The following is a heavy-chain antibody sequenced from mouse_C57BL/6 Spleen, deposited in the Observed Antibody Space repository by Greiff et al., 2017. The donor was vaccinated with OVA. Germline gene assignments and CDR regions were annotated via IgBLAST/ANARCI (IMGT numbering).Heavy chain of an antibody. D-gene: IGHD2-3*01. Sequence: EVKVVESEGGLVQPGSSMKLSCTASGFTFSDYYMAWVRQVPEKGLEWVANINYDGSSTYYLDSLKSRFIISRDNAKNILYLQMSSLKSEDTATYYCARAPVGYYGAMDYWGQGTSVTVSS. CDR3: ARAPVGYYGAMDY. CDR2: INYDGSST. J-gene: IGHJ4*01. CDR1: GFTFSDYY. V-gene: IGHV5-16*01.